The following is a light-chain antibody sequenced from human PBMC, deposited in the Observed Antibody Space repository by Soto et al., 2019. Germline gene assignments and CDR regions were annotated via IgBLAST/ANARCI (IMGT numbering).Light chain of an antibody. CDR1: ETISSHY. V-gene: IGKV3-20*01. CDR2: GAS. CDR3: QNFGDSPFT. J-gene: IGKJ3*01. Sequence: EVVLMQSPDTLSLSPGERATLSCRASETISSHYIAWYQHKPGQAPRLLIFGASTRATGIPDRFSGSWSGTDFTLTINRLEPEDFAVYYWQNFGDSPFTFGPGTKVDIK.